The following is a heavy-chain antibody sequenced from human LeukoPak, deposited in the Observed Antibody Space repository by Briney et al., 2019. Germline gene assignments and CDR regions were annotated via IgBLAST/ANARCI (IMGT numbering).Heavy chain of an antibody. CDR2: IWYDGSNK. D-gene: IGHD2-15*01. CDR3: AQDRCSGGSCSFDY. Sequence: QAGGSLRLSCAASGFTFSSYGMHWVRQAPGKGLEWVAVIWYDGSNKCYADSVKGRFTISRDNSKNTLYLQMNSLRAEDTAVYYCAQDRCSGGSCSFDYWGQGTLVTVSS. J-gene: IGHJ4*02. CDR1: GFTFSSYG. V-gene: IGHV3-33*06.